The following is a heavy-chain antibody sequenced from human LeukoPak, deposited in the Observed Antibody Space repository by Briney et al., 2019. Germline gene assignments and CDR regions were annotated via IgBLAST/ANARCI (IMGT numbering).Heavy chain of an antibody. D-gene: IGHD5-24*01. CDR3: AKETGATTSNYFDY. J-gene: IGHJ4*02. CDR1: GFTFDDYA. CDR2: IRYDGSNK. Sequence: GGSLRLSCAASGFTFDDYAMHWVRQAPGKGLEWVAFIRYDGSNKYYADSVKGRFTISRDNSKNTLYLQMNSLRAEDTAVYYCAKETGATTSNYFDYWGQGTLVTVSS. V-gene: IGHV3-30*02.